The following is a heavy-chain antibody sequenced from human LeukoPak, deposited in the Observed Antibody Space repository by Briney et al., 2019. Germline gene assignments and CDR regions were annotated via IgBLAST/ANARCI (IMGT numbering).Heavy chain of an antibody. J-gene: IGHJ4*02. Sequence: SETLSLTCTVSGGSISSSSYYWGWIRQPPGKGLEWIGSIYYSGSTYYNPSLKSRVTISVDTSKNQFSLKLSSVTAADTAVYYCARRGGDFWSGYYKYYFDCWGQGTLVTVSS. CDR1: GGSISSSSYY. CDR2: IYYSGST. D-gene: IGHD3-3*01. CDR3: ARRGGDFWSGYYKYYFDC. V-gene: IGHV4-39*01.